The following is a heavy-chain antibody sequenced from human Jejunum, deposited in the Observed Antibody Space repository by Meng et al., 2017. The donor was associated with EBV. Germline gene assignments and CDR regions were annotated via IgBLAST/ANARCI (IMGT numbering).Heavy chain of an antibody. V-gene: IGHV4-61*01. CDR3: ARGRGYDYGDS. CDR2: LYYAGKA. D-gene: IGHD5-12*01. J-gene: IGHJ5*02. CDR1: GDSVTGYNY. Sequence: QWSGPGLVKPSGHRSLTSSVSGDSVTGYNYWTWIRQPPGKGLEWIGNLYYAGKAIYKPSLQSRVTISVATSKNQISLKVTSVTAADTAIYYCARGRGYDYGDSWGQGTLVTVSS.